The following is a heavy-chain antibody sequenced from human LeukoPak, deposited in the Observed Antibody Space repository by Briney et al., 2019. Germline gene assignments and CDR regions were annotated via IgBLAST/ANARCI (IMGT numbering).Heavy chain of an antibody. D-gene: IGHD2-2*01. Sequence: PVKVSCKASGGTFSSYAISWVRQAPGQGLEWMGGIIPIFGTANYAQKFQGRVTITTDESTSTAYMELSSLRSEDTAVYYCARGRLGYCSSTSCPIGSYYYYMDVWGKGTTVTVSS. J-gene: IGHJ6*03. CDR3: ARGRLGYCSSTSCPIGSYYYYMDV. CDR1: GGTFSSYA. V-gene: IGHV1-69*05. CDR2: IIPIFGTA.